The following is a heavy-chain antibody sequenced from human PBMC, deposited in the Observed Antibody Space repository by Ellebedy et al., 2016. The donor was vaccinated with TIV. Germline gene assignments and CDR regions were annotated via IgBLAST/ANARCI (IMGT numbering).Heavy chain of an antibody. CDR3: AREAYGSGSFGSSYYGMDV. D-gene: IGHD3-10*01. CDR2: IIPIFGTA. J-gene: IGHJ6*02. CDR1: GGTFSSYA. V-gene: IGHV1-69*13. Sequence: SVKVSXKASGGTFSSYAISWVRQAPGQGLEWMGGIIPIFGTANYAQKFQGRVTITADESTSTAYMELSSLRSEDTAVYYCAREAYGSGSFGSSYYGMDVWGQGTLVTVSS.